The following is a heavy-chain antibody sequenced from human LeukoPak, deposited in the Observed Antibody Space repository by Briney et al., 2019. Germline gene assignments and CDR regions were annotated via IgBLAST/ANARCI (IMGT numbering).Heavy chain of an antibody. CDR2: ITDSGGT. CDR3: ARGLRGYAPSYYYYGMDV. J-gene: IGHJ6*02. V-gene: IGHV4-34*01. CDR1: GGSFSDYY. Sequence: PSETLSLTCTVHGGSFSDYYWNWIRQAPGKGLEWIAEITDSGGTNYNPSLNSRVTISVDTSKNEFSLKLSSVTAADTAVYYCARGLRGYAPSYYYYGMDVWGQGTTVTVSS. D-gene: IGHD5-12*01.